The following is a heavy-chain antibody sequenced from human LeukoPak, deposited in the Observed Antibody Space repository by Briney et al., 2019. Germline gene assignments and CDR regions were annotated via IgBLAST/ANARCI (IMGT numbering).Heavy chain of an antibody. CDR1: GITFSRDG. V-gene: IGHV3-48*01. J-gene: IGHJ4*02. CDR3: AKAEGIVGATNFDY. Sequence: PGGSLRLSCAASGITFSRDGMNWVRQAPGKGLEWVSYISSYSGTISYADSVKGRFTISRDNSKNTLYLQMNSLRAEDTAVYYCAKAEGIVGATNFDYWGQGTLVTVSS. CDR2: ISSYSGTI. D-gene: IGHD1-26*01.